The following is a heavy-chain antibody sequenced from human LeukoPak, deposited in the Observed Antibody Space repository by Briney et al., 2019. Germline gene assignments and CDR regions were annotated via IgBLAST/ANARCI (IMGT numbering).Heavy chain of an antibody. CDR2: INPSGGST. V-gene: IGHV1-46*01. CDR1: GCTFTSYY. Sequence: ASVKVSCKASGCTFTSYYMHWVRQAPGQGLEWMGIINPSGGSTSYAQKFQGRVTMTRDMSTSTVYMELSSLRSEDTAVYYCARNPGPHLGTNGVAFDIWGQGTMVTVSS. D-gene: IGHD1-26*01. J-gene: IGHJ3*02. CDR3: ARNPGPHLGTNGVAFDI.